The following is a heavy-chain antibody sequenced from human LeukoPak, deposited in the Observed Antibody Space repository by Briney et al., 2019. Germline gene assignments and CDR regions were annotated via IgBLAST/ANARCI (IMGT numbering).Heavy chain of an antibody. Sequence: SETLSLTCTVSGGSISSYYWSWIRQPPGKGLEGIGDIYYSGSTTYNPSLKSRVTISVDTSKNQFSLKLSSVTAADTAVYYCARVPYCSSTSCPRAFDIWGQGTMVTVSS. J-gene: IGHJ3*02. CDR1: GGSISSYY. CDR3: ARVPYCSSTSCPRAFDI. V-gene: IGHV4-59*01. D-gene: IGHD2-2*01. CDR2: IYYSGST.